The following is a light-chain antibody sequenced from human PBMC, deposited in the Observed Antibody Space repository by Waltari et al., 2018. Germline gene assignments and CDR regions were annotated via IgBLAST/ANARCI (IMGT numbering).Light chain of an antibody. CDR3: QKYGTSPYT. J-gene: IGKJ2*01. CDR1: HSVIGNS. Sequence: EIVLTQSPGTLSLSAGERASFSCRASHSVIGNSFAWYQQKPGQAPTLLIYGASHRAWGIPDRFSGSGSERDLTLTIRRLEPEYLAVYYCQKYGTSPYTFGQGTRL. V-gene: IGKV3-20*01. CDR2: GAS.